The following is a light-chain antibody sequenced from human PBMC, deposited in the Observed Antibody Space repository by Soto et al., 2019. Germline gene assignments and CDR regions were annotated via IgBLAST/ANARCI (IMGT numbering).Light chain of an antibody. J-gene: IGKJ2*01. CDR2: AAS. Sequence: DLQMTQSPSSLSASVGDRVTITCRASQSISSYLNWYQQKPGKAPKLLIYAASSLQSGVPSRFRGSGSGTDFTLTISSLHPEDFATYYCQQSYSTTVFGQGTKLEIK. CDR3: QQSYSTTV. V-gene: IGKV1-39*01. CDR1: QSISSY.